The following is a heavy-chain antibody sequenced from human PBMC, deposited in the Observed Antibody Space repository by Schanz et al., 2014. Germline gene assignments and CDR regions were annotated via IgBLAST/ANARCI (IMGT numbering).Heavy chain of an antibody. V-gene: IGHV4-59*08. CDR3: ARGRVVPAAPEFDY. CDR2: IHYSGST. J-gene: IGHJ4*02. CDR1: GGSIRNYY. Sequence: QVQLQESGPGLVKPSETLSLTCSVSGGSIRNYYWNWIRQPPGKGVEWIGYIHYSGSTNYNPSLGRRVPFSVEPPKNQFPLSLTSVPAADTAVYYCARGRVVPAAPEFDYWGQGILVTVSS. D-gene: IGHD2-2*01.